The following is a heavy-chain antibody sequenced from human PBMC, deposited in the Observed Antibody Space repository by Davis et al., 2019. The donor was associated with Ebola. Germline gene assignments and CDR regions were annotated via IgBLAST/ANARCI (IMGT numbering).Heavy chain of an antibody. CDR1: GASIRDNY. CDR3: ARTTKTNIEDSGLGYNSFDS. CDR2: ISHHNGYT. V-gene: IGHV4-34*01. Sequence: SETLSLTCTVSGASIRDNYWSWIRQPPEKGLEWIGEISHHNGYTNYNPSLRGRVAISVDSSKNQFSLKISSVTAADTATYYCARTTKTNIEDSGLGYNSFDSWGQGVLVSVSS. D-gene: IGHD4-17*01. J-gene: IGHJ5*01.